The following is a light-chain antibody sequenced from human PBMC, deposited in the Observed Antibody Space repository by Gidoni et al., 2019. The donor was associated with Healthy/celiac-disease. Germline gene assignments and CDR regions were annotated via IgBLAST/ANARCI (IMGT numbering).Light chain of an antibody. CDR2: KDS. J-gene: IGLJ2*01. CDR1: ALPQQY. CDR3: QSADSSGTYVV. Sequence: SSELTPPPSVSVSPGQTARITCSGDALPQQYAYWYQQKPGQAPVLVIYKDSERPSGIPERFSGSSSGTTVTLTISGVQAEDEADYYCQSADSSGTYVVFGGGTKLTVL. V-gene: IGLV3-25*03.